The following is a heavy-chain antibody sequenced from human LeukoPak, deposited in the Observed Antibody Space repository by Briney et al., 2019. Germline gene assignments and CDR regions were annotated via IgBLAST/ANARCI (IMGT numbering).Heavy chain of an antibody. CDR1: GFTFSDYY. CDR2: ISSSGSTI. CDR3: AREIRRNGYNYLDY. V-gene: IGHV3-11*01. J-gene: IGHJ4*02. Sequence: PGGSLRLSCAASGFTFSDYYVSWIRQAPGKGLEWGSYISSSGSTIYYADSVKGRFTISRDNAKNSLYLQMNSLRAEDTAVYYCAREIRRNGYNYLDYWGQGTLVTVSS. D-gene: IGHD5-24*01.